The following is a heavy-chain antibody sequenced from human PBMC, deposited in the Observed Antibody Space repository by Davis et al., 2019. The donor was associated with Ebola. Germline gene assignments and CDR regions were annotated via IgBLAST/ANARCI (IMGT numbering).Heavy chain of an antibody. CDR3: ARLGSGSSAGGFDY. Sequence: PGGSLRLSCAVSGFTFSSYWMSWVRQAPGKGLEWVANIKQDGSEKYYVDSVKGRFTISRDNAKNSLYLQMNSLRAEDTAVYYCARLGSGSSAGGFDYWGQGTLVTVSS. V-gene: IGHV3-7*03. CDR2: IKQDGSEK. D-gene: IGHD6-6*01. J-gene: IGHJ4*02. CDR1: GFTFSSYW.